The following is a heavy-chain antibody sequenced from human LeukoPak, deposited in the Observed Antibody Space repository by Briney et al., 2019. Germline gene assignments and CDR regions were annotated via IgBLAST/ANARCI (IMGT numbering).Heavy chain of an antibody. CDR3: AKAASSRGRYADTFDY. V-gene: IGHV3-30*02. CDR1: GFTFSGYG. CDR2: ILYDGSKK. D-gene: IGHD6-19*01. J-gene: IGHJ4*02. Sequence: TGGSLRLSCAASGFTFSGYGMHWVRQAPGKGLEWVAFILYDGSKKYYADSVRGRFTISRDNSKNTVFLQMNTLRSEDTAIFYCAKAASSRGRYADTFDYWGQGTQVTVSS.